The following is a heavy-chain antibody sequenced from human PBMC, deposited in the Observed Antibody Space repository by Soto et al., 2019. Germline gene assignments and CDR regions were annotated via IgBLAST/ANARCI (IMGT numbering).Heavy chain of an antibody. Sequence: QLQLQESGPRLVKASQTLSLTCAVSGGSISSGGYYWSWIRQHPGKVLEWIGYISYSGNTYYKPCLKTRLTISVDTSKHQFSLRLTSVTAADTGVYYCARDRSVAAAPDDAFDIWGQGTMGTLA. D-gene: IGHD2-2*01. J-gene: IGHJ3*02. CDR2: ISYSGNT. V-gene: IGHV4-31*11. CDR1: GGSISSGGYY. CDR3: ARDRSVAAAPDDAFDI.